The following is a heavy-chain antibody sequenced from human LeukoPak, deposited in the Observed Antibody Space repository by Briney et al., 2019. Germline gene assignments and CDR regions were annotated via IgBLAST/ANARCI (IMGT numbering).Heavy chain of an antibody. CDR1: GYTFTGYY. Sequence: ASVKVSCKASGYTFTGYYMHWVRQAPGQGLEWMGWINPNSGGTNYAQKFQGRVTMTRDTSISTAYMELSRLRSDDTAVYYCARDRGDYGDSRTFDYWGQRTLVTVSS. CDR2: INPNSGGT. D-gene: IGHD4-17*01. J-gene: IGHJ4*02. V-gene: IGHV1-2*02. CDR3: ARDRGDYGDSRTFDY.